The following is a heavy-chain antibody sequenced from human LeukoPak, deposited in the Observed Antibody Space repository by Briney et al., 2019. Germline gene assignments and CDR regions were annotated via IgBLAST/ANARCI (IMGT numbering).Heavy chain of an antibody. J-gene: IGHJ6*03. CDR2: IYYSGST. D-gene: IGHD2-21*02. V-gene: IGHV4-39*01. CDR3: ARHHGAVTAYYYYYYMDV. CDR1: GGSISSSSYY. Sequence: SETLSLTCTVSGGSISSSSYYWGWIRQPPGKGLEWIGSIYYSGSTYYNPFLKSRVTISVDTSKNQFSLKLSSVTAADTAVYYCARHHGAVTAYYYYYYMDVWGKGTTVTISS.